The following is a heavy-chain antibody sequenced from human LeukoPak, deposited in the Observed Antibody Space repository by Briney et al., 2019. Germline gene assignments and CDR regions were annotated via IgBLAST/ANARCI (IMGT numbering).Heavy chain of an antibody. CDR1: GVSISSSNYY. V-gene: IGHV4-39*01. D-gene: IGHD4-17*01. J-gene: IGHJ4*02. CDR3: ARLATVTFDY. Sequence: SETLPLTCTVSGVSISSSNYYWGWIRQPPGKGLEWIGSIYYSGSTYYNPSLKSRVTISVDTSKNQFSLKLSSVTAADTAVYYCARLATVTFDYWGQGTQVTVSS. CDR2: IYYSGST.